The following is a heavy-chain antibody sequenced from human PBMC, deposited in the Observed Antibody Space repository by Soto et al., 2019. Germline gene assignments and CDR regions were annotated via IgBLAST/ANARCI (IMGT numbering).Heavy chain of an antibody. CDR3: ARGSYDFWSGPIGDLDY. D-gene: IGHD3-3*01. Sequence: QVQLVQSGAEVKKPGASVKVSCKASGYTFTSYGISWVRQAPGQGLEWMGWISAYNGNTKYAQKLQGRVTITTDTSTSTAYMELRSLRSDDTAVYYCARGSYDFWSGPIGDLDYWGQGTLVTVSS. CDR1: GYTFTSYG. V-gene: IGHV1-18*04. CDR2: ISAYNGNT. J-gene: IGHJ4*02.